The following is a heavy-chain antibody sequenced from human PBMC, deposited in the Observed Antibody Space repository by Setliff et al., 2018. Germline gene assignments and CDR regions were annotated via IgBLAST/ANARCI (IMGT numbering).Heavy chain of an antibody. V-gene: IGHV4-61*02. J-gene: IGHJ5*02. Sequence: SETLSLTCTVSGGSICSGIYYWSWIRQPAGKGLEWIGRIYTSGSTNYNPSLKSRVTISVDTSKNQFSLKLSSVTAADTAVYYCARTRGSSGWLNWFDPWGQGTLVTVSS. D-gene: IGHD6-19*01. CDR2: IYTSGST. CDR1: GGSICSGIYY. CDR3: ARTRGSSGWLNWFDP.